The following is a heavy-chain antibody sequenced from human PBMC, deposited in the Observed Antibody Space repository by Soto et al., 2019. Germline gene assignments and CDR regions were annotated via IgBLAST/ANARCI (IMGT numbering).Heavy chain of an antibody. CDR3: ATSPTGWLQSPQVR. CDR1: GGTFSSYA. J-gene: IGHJ4*02. CDR2: IIPIFGTA. Sequence: GASVKVSCKASGGTFSSYAISWVRQAPGQGLEWMGGIIPIFGTANYAQKFQGRVTITADESTSTAYMELSSLRSEDTAVYYCATSPTGWLQSPQVRWGQGTLVTVSS. D-gene: IGHD5-12*01. V-gene: IGHV1-69*13.